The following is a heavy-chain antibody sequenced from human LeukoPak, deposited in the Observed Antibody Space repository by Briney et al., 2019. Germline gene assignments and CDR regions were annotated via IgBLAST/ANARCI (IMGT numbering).Heavy chain of an antibody. CDR3: VRDRDLPVAGNGFDS. V-gene: IGHV3-74*01. D-gene: IGHD6-19*01. Sequence: GGSLRLSCVASGFTFSNYWMHWVRQAPGKGLVWVSRINSDGSSTSYADSVKGRFTISRDHAKNTLYLQMNSLRAEDTAVYYCVRDRDLPVAGNGFDSWGQGTLVTVSS. CDR1: GFTFSNYW. CDR2: INSDGSST. J-gene: IGHJ4*02.